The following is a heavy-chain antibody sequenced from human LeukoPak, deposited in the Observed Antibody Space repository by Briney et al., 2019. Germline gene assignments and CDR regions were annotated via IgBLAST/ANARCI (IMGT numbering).Heavy chain of an antibody. CDR1: GFTFSSYW. CDR3: ARRGSGYDAAPTGMDV. V-gene: IGHV3-74*01. J-gene: IGHJ6*02. Sequence: GGSLRLSCAASGFTFSSYWMHWVRQAPGKGLVWVSRINSDGSSTSYADSMKGRFTISRDNAKNTLYLQMNSLRAEDTAVYYCARRGSGYDAAPTGMDVWGQGTTVTVSS. CDR2: INSDGSST. D-gene: IGHD5-12*01.